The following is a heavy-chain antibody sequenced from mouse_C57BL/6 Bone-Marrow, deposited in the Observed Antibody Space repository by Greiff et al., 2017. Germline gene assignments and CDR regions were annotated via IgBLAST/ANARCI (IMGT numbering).Heavy chain of an antibody. J-gene: IGHJ1*03. V-gene: IGHV1-81*01. D-gene: IGHD1-1*01. CDR1: GYTFTSYG. CDR2: IYPRSGNT. CDR3: VRSAYYGSSYWYFDV. Sequence: QVQLQQSGAELARPGASVKLSCKASGYTFTSYGISWVKQRTGQGLEWIGEIYPRSGNTYYNEKFKGKATLTADKSSSTAYIELRSLTSEDSAVYFCVRSAYYGSSYWYFDVWGTGTTGTVSS.